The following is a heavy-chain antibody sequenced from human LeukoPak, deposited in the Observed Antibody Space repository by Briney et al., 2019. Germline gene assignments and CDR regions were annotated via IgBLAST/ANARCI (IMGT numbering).Heavy chain of an antibody. V-gene: IGHV1-46*01. J-gene: IGHJ4*02. CDR1: GYTFTGYY. D-gene: IGHD6-13*01. Sequence: ASVKVSCKASGYTFTGYYMHWVRQAPGQGLEWMGWINPSGSSTLYAEKFRGRIIMTRDMSTATDYMELSSLRSEDTAVYYCAREDSGTPDYWGQGTLVTVSS. CDR3: AREDSGTPDY. CDR2: INPSGSST.